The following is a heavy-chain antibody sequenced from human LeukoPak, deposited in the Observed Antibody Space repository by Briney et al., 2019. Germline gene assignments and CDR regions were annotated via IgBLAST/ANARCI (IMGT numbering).Heavy chain of an antibody. V-gene: IGHV3-21*01. CDR1: GFTFSAYT. J-gene: IGHJ5*02. Sequence: GGSLRLSCAASGFTFSAYTMNWVRQPPGKGLEWVSYISSSGSYIYYADSVKGRFTISRDKNSLYLQMDSLRAEDTAVYYCARDSRQWVEQLPYGWFDPWGQGTQVTVSP. D-gene: IGHD3-10*01. CDR2: ISSSGSYI. CDR3: ARDSRQWVEQLPYGWFDP.